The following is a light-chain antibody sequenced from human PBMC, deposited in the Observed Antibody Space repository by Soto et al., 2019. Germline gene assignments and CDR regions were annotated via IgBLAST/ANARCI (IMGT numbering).Light chain of an antibody. CDR3: QQYGRTPYT. CDR1: QSVSSTY. Sequence: EIVLTQSPGTLSLSPGERATLSCRASQSVSSTYLAWYQHKPDQAPRLLIYDTSSRAAGIPDRFSGSGSATDFTLTISRLEPEDFAVYYCQQYGRTPYTFGQGTKLDIK. J-gene: IGKJ2*01. V-gene: IGKV3-20*01. CDR2: DTS.